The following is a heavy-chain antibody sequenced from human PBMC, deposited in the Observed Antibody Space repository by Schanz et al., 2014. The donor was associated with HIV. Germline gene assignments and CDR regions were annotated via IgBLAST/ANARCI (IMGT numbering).Heavy chain of an antibody. J-gene: IGHJ4*02. Sequence: EVQLLESGGGLVQPGESLRLSCAVSGFRFSSHAMTWVRQAPGKGLEWVSGISISGETTYYADSVKGRFTISRDNSKNTLYLQMNSLRVEDTAVYYCARGKNSFDYWGQGALITVSS. V-gene: IGHV3-23*01. CDR2: ISISGETT. CDR1: GFRFSSHA. CDR3: ARGKNSFDY.